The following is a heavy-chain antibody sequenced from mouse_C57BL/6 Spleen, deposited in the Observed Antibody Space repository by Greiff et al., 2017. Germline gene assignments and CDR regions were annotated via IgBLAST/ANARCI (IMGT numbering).Heavy chain of an antibody. CDR3: ARNNGYYGGYFDY. V-gene: IGHV2-9-1*01. D-gene: IGHD2-3*01. Sequence: VQGVESGPGLVAPSQSLSITCTVSGFSLTSYAISWVRQPPGKGLEWLGVIWTGGGTNYNSALKSRLSISKDNSKSQVFLKMNSLQTDDTARYYCARNNGYYGGYFDYWGQGTTLTVSS. CDR1: GFSLTSYA. J-gene: IGHJ2*01. CDR2: IWTGGGT.